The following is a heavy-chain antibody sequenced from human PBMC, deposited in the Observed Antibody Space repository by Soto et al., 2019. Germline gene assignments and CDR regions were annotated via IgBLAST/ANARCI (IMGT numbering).Heavy chain of an antibody. Sequence: GGSLRLSCVASGFTFSTYWMTWVRQAPGKGLEWVANIKQDGSEKNYVDSVKGRFTISRDNAKNSLYLQMNSLRVEDTALYYCARHVYYGSGTYCTNWGQGTLVTVSS. V-gene: IGHV3-7*03. CDR2: IKQDGSEK. J-gene: IGHJ4*02. D-gene: IGHD3-10*01. CDR3: ARHVYYGSGTYCTN. CDR1: GFTFSTYW.